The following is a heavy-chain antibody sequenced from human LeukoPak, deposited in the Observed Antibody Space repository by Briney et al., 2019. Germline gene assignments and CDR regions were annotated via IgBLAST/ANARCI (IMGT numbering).Heavy chain of an antibody. J-gene: IGHJ4*02. Sequence: SVKVSCKASGGTFSSYAISWVRQAPGQGLEWMGGIIPIFGTANYAQKFQGRVTITADKSTSTAYMELSSLRSEDTAVYYYARGGTGSYSHDYWGQGTLVTVSS. CDR2: IIPIFGTA. V-gene: IGHV1-69*06. D-gene: IGHD1-26*01. CDR3: ARGGTGSYSHDY. CDR1: GGTFSSYA.